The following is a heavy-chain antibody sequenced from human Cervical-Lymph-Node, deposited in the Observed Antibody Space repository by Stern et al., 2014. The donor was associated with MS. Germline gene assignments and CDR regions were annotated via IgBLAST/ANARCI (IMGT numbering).Heavy chain of an antibody. D-gene: IGHD5-24*01. CDR1: GGSISSAEYY. J-gene: IGHJ4*02. Sequence: VQLVESGPGLVKPSQTLSLTCAVTGGSISSAEYYWRWIRQSPGKGLEWIGYIHYRGTPYYNPSLKSRVTISVDTSKNQFSLKLRSVTAADTAVYYCSRDADGYSLVFGYWGRGTLVTVSS. V-gene: IGHV4-30-4*01. CDR2: IHYRGTP. CDR3: SRDADGYSLVFGY.